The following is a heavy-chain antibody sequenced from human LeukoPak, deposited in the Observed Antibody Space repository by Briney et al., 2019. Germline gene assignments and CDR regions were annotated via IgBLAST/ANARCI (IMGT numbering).Heavy chain of an antibody. D-gene: IGHD1-26*01. V-gene: IGHV3-23*01. Sequence: GGSLRLSCAASGFNFITAAMTWVRQAPGKGLEWVSLIGSSGGSTYYADSVKGRFTISRDNAKSSLYLQMNSLRAEDTAVYYCARDSGSYYAFDYWGQGTLVTVSS. CDR3: ARDSGSYYAFDY. CDR2: IGSSGGST. J-gene: IGHJ4*02. CDR1: GFNFITAA.